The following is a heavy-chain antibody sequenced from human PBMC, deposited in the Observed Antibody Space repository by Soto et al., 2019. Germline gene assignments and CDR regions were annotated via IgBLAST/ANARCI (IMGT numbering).Heavy chain of an antibody. Sequence: QVQLVESGGGVVQPGRSLRLSCAASGFTFSSYAMHWVRQAPGKGLEWVAVISYDGSNKYYADSVKGRFTISRDNSKNTLYLQMNSLRAEDTAVYYWARGQGYSSGLHFDYWGQGTLVTVSS. CDR3: ARGQGYSSGLHFDY. V-gene: IGHV3-30-3*01. J-gene: IGHJ4*02. D-gene: IGHD6-19*01. CDR1: GFTFSSYA. CDR2: ISYDGSNK.